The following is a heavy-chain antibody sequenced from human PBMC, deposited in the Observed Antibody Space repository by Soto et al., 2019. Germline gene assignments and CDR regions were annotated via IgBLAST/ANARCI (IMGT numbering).Heavy chain of an antibody. CDR2: INDYGTTI. J-gene: IGHJ4*02. Sequence: EVQLVESGGGLVQSGGSLRLSCAASGFTLGNYWMHWVRQAPGKGLVWVSRINDYGTTINYAESVEGRFIISRDDATREVYLQMNNLRAEDSAVYYCARGGLEPFDYWGQGALVTASS. CDR3: ARGGLEPFDY. CDR1: GFTLGNYW. D-gene: IGHD1-1*01. V-gene: IGHV3-74*01.